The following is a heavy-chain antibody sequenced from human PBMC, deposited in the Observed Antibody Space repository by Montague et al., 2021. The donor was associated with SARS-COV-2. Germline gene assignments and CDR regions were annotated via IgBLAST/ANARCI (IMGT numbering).Heavy chain of an antibody. CDR2: IYCSGST. D-gene: IGHD3-22*01. J-gene: IGHJ3*02. Sequence: SETLSLTCTVSGGSISSSSYYWGWIRQPPGKGLEWIGSIYCSGSTYYSPSLKSRVTISVDTSKNQFSLKLSSVIAADTAVYYCARFPTSYYYDSKAAPATPDAFDIWGQGTMVTVSS. CDR3: ARFPTSYYYDSKAAPATPDAFDI. V-gene: IGHV4-39*01. CDR1: GGSISSSSYY.